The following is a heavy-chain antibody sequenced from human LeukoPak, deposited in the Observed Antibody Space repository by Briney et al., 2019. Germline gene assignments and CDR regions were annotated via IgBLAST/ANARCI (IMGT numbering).Heavy chain of an antibody. CDR3: AKGRYYFDY. CDR1: GFTFSSYS. CDR2: ISSSSSTI. Sequence: GGSLRLSCAASGFTFSSYSMNWVRQAPGKGLEWVSYISSSSSTIYYADSVKGRFTISRDNAKNSLYLQMNSLRAEDTAVYYCAKGRYYFDYWGQGTLVTVSS. J-gene: IGHJ4*02. V-gene: IGHV3-48*01.